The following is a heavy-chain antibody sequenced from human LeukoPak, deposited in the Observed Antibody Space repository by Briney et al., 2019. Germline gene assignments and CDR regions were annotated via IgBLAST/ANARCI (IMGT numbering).Heavy chain of an antibody. V-gene: IGHV3-30*18. CDR1: GFTFSSYG. CDR2: ISYDGSNK. J-gene: IGHJ3*02. D-gene: IGHD4-17*01. CDR3: AKAFYGDCDAFDI. Sequence: PGRSLRLSCAASGFTFSSYGMHWVRQAPGKGLEWVAVISYDGSNKYYADSVKGRFTISRDNSKSTLYLQMNSLRAEDTAVYYCAKAFYGDCDAFDIWGQGTMVTVSS.